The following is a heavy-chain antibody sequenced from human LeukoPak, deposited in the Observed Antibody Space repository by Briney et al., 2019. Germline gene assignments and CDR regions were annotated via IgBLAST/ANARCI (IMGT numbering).Heavy chain of an antibody. Sequence: ASVKISCKASGYSFGDNYIHWVKQTPGKRLECMGRIYPEEGPPIYTETFRGRVTITADTSTDTSNMELSSLTSEDTAVYYCARVPSLPFDYSDYDRRGSGWFDPWGQGTPVTVSS. CDR3: ARVPSLPFDYSDYDRRGSGWFDP. J-gene: IGHJ5*02. CDR1: GYSFGDNY. D-gene: IGHD4-11*01. V-gene: IGHV1-69-2*01. CDR2: IYPEEGPP.